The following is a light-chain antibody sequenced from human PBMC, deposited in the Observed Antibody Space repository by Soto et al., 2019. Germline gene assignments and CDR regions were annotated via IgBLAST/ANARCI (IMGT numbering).Light chain of an antibody. V-gene: IGKV3-15*01. CDR1: QSVSSN. J-gene: IGKJ1*01. CDR3: QQYNNWPRWT. CDR2: GAS. Sequence: EIVMTQSPATLSVSPGERATLSCRASQSVSSNLAWYQQKPGQAPMLLIYGASTRATGIPARFSGSGSGTEFTLTISSLQSEDFAVYYCQQYNNWPRWTFGQGTKVEIK.